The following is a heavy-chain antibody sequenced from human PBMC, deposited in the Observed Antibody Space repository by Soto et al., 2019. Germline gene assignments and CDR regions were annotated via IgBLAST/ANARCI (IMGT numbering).Heavy chain of an antibody. Sequence: QVQLVQSGAEVKKPGSSVKVSCKASGGTFSSYTITWVRQAPGQGLEWMGGITPMFGTPNYAQKFRGRVTITADESTSTAYMELSSLRSEDTAMYFCARDGTLYDSRAYYYLYWGQGTLVTVSS. CDR3: ARDGTLYDSRAYYYLY. CDR2: ITPMFGTP. V-gene: IGHV1-69*01. D-gene: IGHD3-22*01. J-gene: IGHJ4*02. CDR1: GGTFSSYT.